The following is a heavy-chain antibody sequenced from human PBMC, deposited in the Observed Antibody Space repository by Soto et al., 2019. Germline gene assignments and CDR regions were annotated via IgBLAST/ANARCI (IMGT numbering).Heavy chain of an antibody. Sequence: PGEAPTQFRKASGYSCTSYGIDCVRQMPGKGLEWMGIIYPGDSDTRYSPSFQGQVTISADKSISTAYLQWSSLTASATAMYYRASRQRGGDAFGTWRQGTMVAVSS. D-gene: IGHD2-21*02. CDR1: GYSCTSYG. J-gene: IGHJ3*02. V-gene: IGHV5-51*01. CDR2: IYPGDSDT. CDR3: ASRQRGGDAFGT.